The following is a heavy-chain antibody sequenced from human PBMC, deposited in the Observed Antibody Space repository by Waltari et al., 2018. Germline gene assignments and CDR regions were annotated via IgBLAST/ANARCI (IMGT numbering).Heavy chain of an antibody. Sequence: QVQLQESGPGLVKPTHTLSLTCTVSGEPISDDVSRWTYWTWIRQSAGKGLEWIGHIYSSGAVDYNPSLRSRGTIALDTPKRHFTLKLTSVTAADTAVYYCANRGVGNYFKYFRLWSPGTLVTVSS. J-gene: IGHJ1*01. V-gene: IGHV4-61*02. CDR3: ANRGVGNYFKYFRL. CDR2: IYSSGAV. CDR1: GEPISDDVSRWTY. D-gene: IGHD1-7*01.